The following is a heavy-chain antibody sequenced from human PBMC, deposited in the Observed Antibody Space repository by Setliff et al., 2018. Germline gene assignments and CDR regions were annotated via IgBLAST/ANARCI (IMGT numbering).Heavy chain of an antibody. Sequence: SETLSLTCTVSGGSISSDSDYWSWIRQSAGKGLEWIGRIYASGSTEYNPSLGSRVTISVDTSRNQFSLQLSSVTAADTALYYCARVRSYGSGNYYYYYYDMDVWGQGTTVTVSS. CDR3: ARVRSYGSGNYYYYYYDMDV. V-gene: IGHV4-61*02. CDR2: IYASGST. J-gene: IGHJ6*02. D-gene: IGHD3-10*01. CDR1: GGSISSDSDY.